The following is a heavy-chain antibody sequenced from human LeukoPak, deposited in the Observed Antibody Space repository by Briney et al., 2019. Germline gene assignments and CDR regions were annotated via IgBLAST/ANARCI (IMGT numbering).Heavy chain of an antibody. D-gene: IGHD5-18*01. CDR2: ISSVGRTV. J-gene: IGHJ4*02. V-gene: IGHV3-11*01. CDR1: GFTFSDSY. CDR3: AKDKDGYVY. Sequence: SGGSLRLSCAASGFTFSDSYMSWVRQAPGKGLEWVSYISSVGRTVSYADSVKGRFTISRDNANNSLYLQMTSLTAEDTAVYYCAKDKDGYVYWGQGTLVTVSS.